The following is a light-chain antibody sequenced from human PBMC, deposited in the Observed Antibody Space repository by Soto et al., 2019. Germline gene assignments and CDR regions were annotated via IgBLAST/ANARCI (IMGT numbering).Light chain of an antibody. CDR3: QQYGSSIT. CDR2: GAS. CDR1: QSISSNF. Sequence: EIVLTQSPGTLSLSPGEGATLSCRASQSISSNFLAWYQQKPGQAPRLLIYGASSRATGIPDRFSGSGSGTDFTLTISRLEPEDFAVYYCQQYGSSITFGQGTRLEI. V-gene: IGKV3-20*01. J-gene: IGKJ5*01.